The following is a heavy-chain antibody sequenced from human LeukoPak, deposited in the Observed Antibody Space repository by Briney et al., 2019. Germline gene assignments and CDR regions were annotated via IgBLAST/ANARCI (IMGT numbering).Heavy chain of an antibody. J-gene: IGHJ6*03. CDR2: INPSGGST. Sequence: ASVKVSCKASGYTFTSYYMHWVRQAPGQGLEWMGIINPSGGSTSYAQKFQGRVTMTRDTSTSTVYMELSSQRSEDTAVYYCARDGSRDYYYMDVWGKGTTVTISS. D-gene: IGHD1-1*01. CDR1: GYTFTSYY. V-gene: IGHV1-46*01. CDR3: ARDGSRDYYYMDV.